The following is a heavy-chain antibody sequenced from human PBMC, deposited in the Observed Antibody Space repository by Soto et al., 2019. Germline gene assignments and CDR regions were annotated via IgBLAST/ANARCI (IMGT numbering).Heavy chain of an antibody. CDR2: VNPDGSDT. V-gene: IGHV3-74*01. J-gene: IGHJ4*02. D-gene: IGHD6-13*01. Sequence: EVQLVESGGGVVQPGGSLRLSCAASGFTFSSYWMHWVRQAPGKGLVWVSRVNPDGSDTSYADSVKGRFTISRDNAKNTLYLQMNSLRAEDTAVYYCARVAVGSYYFAYWGQGTLLTVSS. CDR1: GFTFSSYW. CDR3: ARVAVGSYYFAY.